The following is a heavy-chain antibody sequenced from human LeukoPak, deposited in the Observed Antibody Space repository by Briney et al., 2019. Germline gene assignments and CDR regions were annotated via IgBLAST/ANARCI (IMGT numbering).Heavy chain of an antibody. V-gene: IGHV4-39*01. CDR2: IHYSGST. CDR3: ARRKVEMATGFDY. D-gene: IGHD5-24*01. CDR1: GGSISSSSYY. Sequence: SETLSLTCTVSGGSISSSSYYWGWIRQPPGKGLEWIGSIHYSGSTYYNPSLKSRVTISVDTSKNQFSLKLSSVTAADTAVYYCARRKVEMATGFDYWGQGTLVTVSS. J-gene: IGHJ4*02.